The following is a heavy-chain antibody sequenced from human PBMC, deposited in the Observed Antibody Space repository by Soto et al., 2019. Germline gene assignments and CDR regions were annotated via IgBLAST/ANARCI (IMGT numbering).Heavy chain of an antibody. CDR3: AKDMGSYYGFWSGNNHPSYGMDV. Sequence: PGGSLRLSCAASGFTFDDYAMHWVRQAPGKGLEWVSGISWNSGSIGYADSVKGRFTISRDNAKNSLYLQMNSLRAEDTALYYCAKDMGSYYGFWSGNNHPSYGMDVWGQGTTVTVSS. CDR1: GFTFDDYA. CDR2: ISWNSGSI. J-gene: IGHJ6*02. D-gene: IGHD3-3*01. V-gene: IGHV3-9*01.